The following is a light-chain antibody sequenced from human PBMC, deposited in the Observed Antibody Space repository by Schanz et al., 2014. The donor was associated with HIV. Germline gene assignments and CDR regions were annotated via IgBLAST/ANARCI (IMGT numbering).Light chain of an antibody. J-gene: IGKJ4*01. CDR3: QRCDRVPHT. CDR1: QSISSY. Sequence: DIQMTQSPSSLSASVGDRVTITCRASQSISSYLNWYQQKPGKAPKLLIYAASSLQSGVPSRFSGSGSGTEFTLTISSLQPEDFATYYCQRCDRVPHTFGGGTKVEMK. V-gene: IGKV1-39*02. CDR2: AAS.